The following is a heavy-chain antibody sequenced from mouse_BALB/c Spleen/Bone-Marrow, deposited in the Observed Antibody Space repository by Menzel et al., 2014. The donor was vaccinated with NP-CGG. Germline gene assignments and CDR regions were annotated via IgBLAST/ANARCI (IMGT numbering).Heavy chain of an antibody. CDR2: ISYDGSN. D-gene: IGHD2-14*01. CDR3: SRGVRAFAY. Sequence: EVQLVESGPGLVKPSQSLSLTCSVTGYSIKSGYYWYWIRKPQGNKLEWMGYISYDGSNNYNPSLKNRISITRDTSKNQFCRKLNSVTAEDTAAYYCSRGVRAFAYWGQGTLVTVSS. V-gene: IGHV3-6*02. J-gene: IGHJ3*01. CDR1: GYSIKSGYY.